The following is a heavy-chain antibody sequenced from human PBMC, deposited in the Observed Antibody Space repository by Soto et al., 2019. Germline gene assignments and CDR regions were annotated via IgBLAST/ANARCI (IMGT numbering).Heavy chain of an antibody. D-gene: IGHD2-15*01. J-gene: IGHJ4*02. CDR3: AAAPRY. Sequence: SETLSLTCTVSGDSISSYYWSWIRQPPGKGLEWIGYIYDSGSTNYNPSLKSRVTISVDTSKNQFSLILTSVTAADTAVYYCAAAPRYWGQGTLVTVSS. CDR1: GDSISSYY. V-gene: IGHV4-59*01. CDR2: IYDSGST.